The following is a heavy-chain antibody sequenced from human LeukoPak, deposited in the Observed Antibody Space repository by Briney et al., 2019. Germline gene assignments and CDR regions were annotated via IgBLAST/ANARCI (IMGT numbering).Heavy chain of an antibody. J-gene: IGHJ4*02. D-gene: IGHD1-26*01. Sequence: PGGSLRLSCAASGFTFSSYWMHWVRQAPGKGLVWVSRINSDGSSTSYADSVKGRFTISRENAKNTVYLQMSSLRAEDTAVYYCARVPDSGNSLDYWGQGTLVTVSS. CDR2: INSDGSST. CDR1: GFTFSSYW. V-gene: IGHV3-74*01. CDR3: ARVPDSGNSLDY.